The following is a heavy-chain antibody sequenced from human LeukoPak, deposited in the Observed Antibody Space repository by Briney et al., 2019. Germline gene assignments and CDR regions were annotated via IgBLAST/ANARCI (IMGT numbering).Heavy chain of an antibody. J-gene: IGHJ4*02. CDR1: GGSFSGYY. CDR3: ASPGNPKY. Sequence: LSLTCAVYGGSFSGYYWSWIRQAPGKGLEWVSYISSSGTTIYYADSVKGRFTISRDNAKNSLYLQMNSLRAEDTAVYYCASPGNPKYWGQGTLVTVSS. CDR2: ISSSGTTI. V-gene: IGHV3-11*01. D-gene: IGHD1-14*01.